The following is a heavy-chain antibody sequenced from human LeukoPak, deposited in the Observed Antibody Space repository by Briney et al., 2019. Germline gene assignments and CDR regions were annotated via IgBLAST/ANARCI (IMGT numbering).Heavy chain of an antibody. D-gene: IGHD2-15*01. J-gene: IGHJ6*04. V-gene: IGHV5-51*01. CDR1: GYSFTSYW. Sequence: GESLKISCKGSGYSFTSYWIGWVRQMPGKSLEWMGIIYPGYSYTRYSPSFQRQVTFSADKSISTAYLQWSSLKASDTAMYYCARHLAVGRNYGMDVWGKGTTVTVSS. CDR2: IYPGYSYT. CDR3: ARHLAVGRNYGMDV.